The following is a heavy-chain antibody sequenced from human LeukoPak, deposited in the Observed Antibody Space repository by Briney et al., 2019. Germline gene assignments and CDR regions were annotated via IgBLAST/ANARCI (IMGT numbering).Heavy chain of an antibody. V-gene: IGHV1-18*04. CDR2: ISAYNGNT. Sequence: ASVKVSCKASGYTFTGYYMHWVRQAPGQGLEWMGWISAYNGNTNYAQKLQGRVTMTTDTSTSTAYMELRSLRSDDTAVYYCARFGGSGWSVRGFDYWGQGALVTVSS. CDR1: GYTFTGYY. CDR3: ARFGGSGWSVRGFDY. J-gene: IGHJ4*02. D-gene: IGHD6-19*01.